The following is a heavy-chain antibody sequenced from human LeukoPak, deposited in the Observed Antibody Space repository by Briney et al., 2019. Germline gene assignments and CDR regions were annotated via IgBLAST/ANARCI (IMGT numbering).Heavy chain of an antibody. CDR1: GLTFDNYA. J-gene: IGHJ3*02. D-gene: IGHD1-26*01. Sequence: PGGSMRPSCAASGLTFDNYARHWVRPAPGKGLEWVSGINWSGGNIGYADSVKGRFTISRDNAKNSLYLQMNSLRVDDMAFYYCTRDRSGSYIGGSFHIWGQGTMVAVSS. CDR2: INWSGGNI. V-gene: IGHV3-9*03. CDR3: TRDRSGSYIGGSFHI.